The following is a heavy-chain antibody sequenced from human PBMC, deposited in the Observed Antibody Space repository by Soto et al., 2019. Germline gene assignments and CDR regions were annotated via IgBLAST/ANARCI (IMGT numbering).Heavy chain of an antibody. Sequence: SVKVSCKASGGTFSSYAISWVRQAPGQGLEWMGGIIPIFGTANYAQKFQGRVTITADESTSTAYMELSSLRSEDTAVYYCARPKYDSSGYKAFDIWGQGTMVTVSS. CDR2: IIPIFGTA. D-gene: IGHD3-22*01. CDR1: GGTFSSYA. CDR3: ARPKYDSSGYKAFDI. V-gene: IGHV1-69*13. J-gene: IGHJ3*02.